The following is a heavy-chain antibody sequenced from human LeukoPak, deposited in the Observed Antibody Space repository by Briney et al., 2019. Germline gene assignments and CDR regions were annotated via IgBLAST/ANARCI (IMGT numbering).Heavy chain of an antibody. CDR3: ARDQAYDSSSENWFDP. CDR1: GFSFSTFS. CDR2: ISSSSSYI. V-gene: IGHV3-21*01. Sequence: GGSLRLSCAASGFSFSTFSINWVRQAPGKGLEWVSSISSSSSYIYYADSVKGRFTISRDNAKNSLYLQMNSLRAEDTAVYYCARDQAYDSSSENWFDPWGQGTLVTVSS. J-gene: IGHJ5*02. D-gene: IGHD6-13*01.